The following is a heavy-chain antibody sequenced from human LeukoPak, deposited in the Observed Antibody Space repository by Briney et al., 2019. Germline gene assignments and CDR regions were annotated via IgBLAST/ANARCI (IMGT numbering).Heavy chain of an antibody. CDR3: ARGDNWNYAGFDY. J-gene: IGHJ4*02. Sequence: SVKLCCKSAGYTFNTYGISWGRQAPGPGLELMGWSSAYNGDTIYAQKLQGRVTMTTDTSTSTAYMELRSLRSDDTAVYYCARGDNWNYAGFDYWGQGTLVTVSS. CDR2: SSAYNGDT. CDR1: GYTFNTYG. D-gene: IGHD1-7*01. V-gene: IGHV1-18*01.